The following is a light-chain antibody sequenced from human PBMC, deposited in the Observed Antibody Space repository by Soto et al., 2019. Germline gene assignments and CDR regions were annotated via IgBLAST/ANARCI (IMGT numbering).Light chain of an antibody. Sequence: QSVLTQPASVSGSPGQSITISCTGTSIDVGGYNYVSWYQQHPGNAPKLMIYDVNNRPSGVSIRFSGSKSGNTASLTISGIQAEDEADYYCSSYTSSDTLVFGGGTKLTV. V-gene: IGLV2-14*01. J-gene: IGLJ2*01. CDR2: DVN. CDR3: SSYTSSDTLV. CDR1: SIDVGGYNY.